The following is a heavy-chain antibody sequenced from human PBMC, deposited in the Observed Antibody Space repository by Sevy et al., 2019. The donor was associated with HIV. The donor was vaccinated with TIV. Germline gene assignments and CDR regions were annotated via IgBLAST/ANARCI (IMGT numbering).Heavy chain of an antibody. CDR3: ARLTSPRVYYFDY. D-gene: IGHD3-10*01. CDR2: VYPGDSDA. J-gene: IGHJ4*02. V-gene: IGHV5-51*01. Sequence: GESLKISCQGYGYNFATYWIGWVRQMPGKGLEWMGIVYPGDSDARYNSSFKGQVTISADKSIITAYLEWRSLKPSDTAIYYCARLTSPRVYYFDYLGQGTLVTVSS. CDR1: GYNFATYW.